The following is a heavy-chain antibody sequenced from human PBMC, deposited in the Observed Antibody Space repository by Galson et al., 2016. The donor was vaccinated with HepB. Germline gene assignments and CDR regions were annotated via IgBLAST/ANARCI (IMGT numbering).Heavy chain of an antibody. CDR2: ISGDGDNT. CDR3: AKGGHLLVVAALGD. J-gene: IGHJ4*02. CDR1: GFRFDEYA. V-gene: IGHV3-43*02. D-gene: IGHD2-15*01. Sequence: SLRLSCAASGFRFDEYAMHWVRQAPGKGLEWVSLISGDGDNTQYADSVKGHFTISRDNSKNSLYLQMTSLSSGDTALYFCAKGGHLLVVAALGDWGQGTLVTVSS.